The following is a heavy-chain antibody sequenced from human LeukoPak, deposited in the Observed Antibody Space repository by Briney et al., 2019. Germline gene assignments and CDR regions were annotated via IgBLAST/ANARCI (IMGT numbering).Heavy chain of an antibody. CDR1: GFPFSSYW. D-gene: IGHD3-22*01. V-gene: IGHV3-7*01. Sequence: GGSLRLSCEASGFPFSSYWMSWVRQAPGKGLEWVANIRHDGSETYYVDSLRGRFTISRDNAKNLVYLQMSSLRAEDTAIYYCARDETYDYESNGYLDFWGQGTVVTVSS. J-gene: IGHJ4*02. CDR2: IRHDGSET. CDR3: ARDETYDYESNGYLDF.